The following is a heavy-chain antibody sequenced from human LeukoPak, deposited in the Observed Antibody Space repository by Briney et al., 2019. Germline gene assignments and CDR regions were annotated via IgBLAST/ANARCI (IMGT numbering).Heavy chain of an antibody. V-gene: IGHV3-23*01. CDR1: GFTFSSYA. Sequence: GGSLRLSCAASGFTFSSYAMSWVRQAPGKGLEWVSAISGSGGSTYYADSVKGRFTISRDNSKNTLYLQMNSLRAEDTAVYYCANYQWFREDGNDYWGQGTLVTVSS. CDR2: ISGSGGST. D-gene: IGHD3-10*01. J-gene: IGHJ4*02. CDR3: ANYQWFREDGNDY.